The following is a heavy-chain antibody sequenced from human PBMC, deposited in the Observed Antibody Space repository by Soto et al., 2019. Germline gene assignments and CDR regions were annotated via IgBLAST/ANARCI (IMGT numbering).Heavy chain of an antibody. J-gene: IGHJ4*02. Sequence: PTLVNPTHTLALTCTFSGFSLSTSGMRVSWIRQPPGKALEWLARIDWDDDKFYSTSLKTRLTISKDTSKNQVVLTMTNMEPVDTATYYCARIPPGGYLSEYWGQRTLDNVS. CDR2: IDWDDDK. V-gene: IGHV2-70*04. CDR3: ARIPPGGYLSEY. D-gene: IGHD3-22*01. CDR1: GFSLSTSGMR.